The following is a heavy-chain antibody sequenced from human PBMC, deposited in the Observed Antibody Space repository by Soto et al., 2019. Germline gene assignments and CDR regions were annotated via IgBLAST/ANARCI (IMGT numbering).Heavy chain of an antibody. D-gene: IGHD2-15*01. CDR1: GGSFSGYY. J-gene: IGHJ4*02. CDR3: ARRYCSGGSCYSQGPYYFDY. CDR2: INHSGST. V-gene: IGHV4-34*01. Sequence: SETLSLTCAVYGGSFSGYYWSWIRQPPGKGLEWIGEINHSGSTNYNPSLKSRVTISVDTSKNQFSLKLSSVTAADTAVYYCARRYCSGGSCYSQGPYYFDYWGQGTLVTVS.